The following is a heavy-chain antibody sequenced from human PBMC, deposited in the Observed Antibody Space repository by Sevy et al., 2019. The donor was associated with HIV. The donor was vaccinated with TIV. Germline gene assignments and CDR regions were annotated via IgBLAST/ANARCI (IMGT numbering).Heavy chain of an antibody. Sequence: ASVKVSCKASGGTFSSYAISWVRQAPGQGLEWMGRIIPILGIANYAQKFQGRVTITADKSTSTAYMELSSLRSEDTAVYYCARDRENGYCSSTSCSYYFDYWGQGTLVTVSS. J-gene: IGHJ4*02. CDR3: ARDRENGYCSSTSCSYYFDY. CDR1: GGTFSSYA. D-gene: IGHD2-2*03. CDR2: IIPILGIA. V-gene: IGHV1-69*04.